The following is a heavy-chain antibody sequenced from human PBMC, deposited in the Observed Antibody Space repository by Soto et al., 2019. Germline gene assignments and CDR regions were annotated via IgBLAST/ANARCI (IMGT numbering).Heavy chain of an antibody. CDR2: IDWDDDR. CDR1: GFSLSTSGMC. Sequence: GSGPTLVNPRQTLTLTCTFSGFSLSTSGMCVSWIRQPPGKALEWLARIDWDDDRYYSPSLKTRLTISKDTPKNQVVLTMTNMDPVDTATYYCARISTSRQQLAFDYWGQGTLVTVSS. CDR3: ARISTSRQQLAFDY. V-gene: IGHV2-70*11. D-gene: IGHD6-13*01. J-gene: IGHJ4*02.